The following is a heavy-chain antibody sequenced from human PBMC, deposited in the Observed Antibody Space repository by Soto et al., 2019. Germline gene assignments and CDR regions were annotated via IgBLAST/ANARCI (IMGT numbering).Heavy chain of an antibody. CDR1: GFTFSSYN. V-gene: IGHV3-48*01. Sequence: GGSLRLSCAASGFTFSSYNMNWVRQAPGKGLEWVSHINYNSATMYYADSVKGRFTISRDNAKNSLYLQMNSLRAEDTAVYYCARYGYSGYGLDYWGQGTLVTVSS. CDR3: ARYGYSGYGLDY. J-gene: IGHJ4*02. D-gene: IGHD5-12*01. CDR2: INYNSATM.